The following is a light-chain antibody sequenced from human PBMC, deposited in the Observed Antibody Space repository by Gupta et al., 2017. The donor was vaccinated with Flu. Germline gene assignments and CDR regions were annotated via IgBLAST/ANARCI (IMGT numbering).Light chain of an antibody. J-gene: IGKJ1*01. CDR2: AAS. Sequence: PSVLSASVGDSGTIACRASQRIRSYLDWYQQKPGKAPKLLIYAASRVQSGVPSRFSGSGSGTDFTLTISRQQPEDFPTYYCQQRDSTPRTFGQGTKVEIK. CDR1: QRIRSY. CDR3: QQRDSTPRT. V-gene: IGKV1-39*01.